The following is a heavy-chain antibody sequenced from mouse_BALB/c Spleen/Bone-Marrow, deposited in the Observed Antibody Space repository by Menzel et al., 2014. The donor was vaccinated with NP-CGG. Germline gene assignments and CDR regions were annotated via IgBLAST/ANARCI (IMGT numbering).Heavy chain of an antibody. CDR2: SRNKAKHYTT. V-gene: IGHV7-1*02. CDR1: GFTFSDFY. Sequence: EVQLVESGGGLVQPGDSLRLSCATSGFTFSDFYMEWVRQPPGKRLEWIAASRNKAKHYTTEYSASMKGRFIVSRDTSQSILYLQMNALRAEDTAIYYCARDVGYGNYFVYWGQGTLVTVSA. J-gene: IGHJ3*01. CDR3: ARDVGYGNYFVY. D-gene: IGHD2-10*02.